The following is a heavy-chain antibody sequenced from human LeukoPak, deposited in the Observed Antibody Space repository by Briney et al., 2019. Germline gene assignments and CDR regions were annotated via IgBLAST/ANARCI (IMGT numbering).Heavy chain of an antibody. V-gene: IGHV3-13*01. D-gene: IGHD2/OR15-2a*01. Sequence: PGGSLRLSCAASGFTFRNYDMHWVRQASGKGLEWVSVIDTAGDRNYPVSVKGRFTISRENAKSSLYLQMNNLRAGDTAVYYCARGGSLYDASYYYYLDVWARGPGSPSP. CDR3: ARGGSLYDASYYYYLDV. J-gene: IGHJ6*03. CDR1: GFTFRNYD. CDR2: IDTAGDR.